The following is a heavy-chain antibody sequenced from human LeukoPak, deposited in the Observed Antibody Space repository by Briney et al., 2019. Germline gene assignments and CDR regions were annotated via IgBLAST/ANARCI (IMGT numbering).Heavy chain of an antibody. D-gene: IGHD3-10*01. J-gene: IGHJ4*02. CDR2: ISWNSGSI. V-gene: IGHV3-9*01. CDR3: APGESSDY. CDR1: GFTFDDYA. Sequence: PGGSLRLSCAASGFTFDDYAMHWVRQAPGKGLGWVSGISWNSGSIGYADSVKGRFTISRDNAKNSLYLQMNSLRAEDTALYYCAPGESSDYWGQGTLVTVSS.